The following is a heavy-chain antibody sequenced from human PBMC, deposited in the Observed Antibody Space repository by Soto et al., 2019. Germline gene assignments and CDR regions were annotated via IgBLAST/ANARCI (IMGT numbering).Heavy chain of an antibody. J-gene: IGHJ6*03. D-gene: IGHD2-2*01. V-gene: IGHV4-4*02. CDR1: SGSISSSNW. CDR3: ARASRGVPAAIQYYYYYYMDV. CDR2: IYHSGST. Sequence: QVQLQESGPGLVKPSGTLSLTCAVSSGSISSSNWWSWVRQPPGKGLEWIGEIYHSGSTNYNPSLKSRVTISVDKSKNQFSLKLSSVTAADTAVYYCARASRGVPAAIQYYYYYYMDVWGKGTTVTVSS.